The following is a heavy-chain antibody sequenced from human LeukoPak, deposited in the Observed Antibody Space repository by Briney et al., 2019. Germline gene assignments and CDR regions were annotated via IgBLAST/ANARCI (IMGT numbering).Heavy chain of an antibody. V-gene: IGHV1-69*13. J-gene: IGHJ6*03. Sequence: GASVKVSCKASGGTFSSYAISWVRQAPGQGLEWMGGIIPIFGTANYAQKFQGRVTITADESTSTAYMELSSLRSEDTAVYYCARDLGGYCSSTSCPPDHYYYYYYMDVWGKGTTVTVSS. CDR1: GGTFSSYA. CDR2: IIPIFGTA. D-gene: IGHD2-2*01. CDR3: ARDLGGYCSSTSCPPDHYYYYYYMDV.